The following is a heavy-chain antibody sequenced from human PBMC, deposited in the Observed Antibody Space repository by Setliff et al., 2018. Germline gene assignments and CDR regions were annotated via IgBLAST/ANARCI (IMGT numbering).Heavy chain of an antibody. Sequence: GESLKISCAASGFTSSMYGVHWVRQAPGKGLEWVAYIRHDGSNENYADSVKGRFTISRDNSKNTLYLQMNSLRAEDTAVYYCARGRKYRAVYFFDYWGQGALVTVSS. CDR2: IRHDGSNE. D-gene: IGHD1-1*01. CDR1: GFTSSMYG. J-gene: IGHJ4*02. V-gene: IGHV3-30*02. CDR3: ARGRKYRAVYFFDY.